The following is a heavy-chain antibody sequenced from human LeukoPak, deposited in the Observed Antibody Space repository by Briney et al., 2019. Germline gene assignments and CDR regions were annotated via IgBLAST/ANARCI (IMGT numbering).Heavy chain of an antibody. V-gene: IGHV1-69*06. J-gene: IGHJ5*02. CDR3: ARDRITPNWFDP. CDR2: IIPIFGTA. CDR1: GGTFSSYA. Sequence: ASVKVSCKASGGTFSSYAISWVRQAPGQGLEWMGGIIPIFGTANYAQKFQGRVTITADKSTSTAYMELSSLRSEDTAVYYCARDRITPNWFDPWGQGTLVTVSS.